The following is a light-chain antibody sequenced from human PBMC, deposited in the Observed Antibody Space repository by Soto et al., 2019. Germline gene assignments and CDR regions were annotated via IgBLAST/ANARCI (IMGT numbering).Light chain of an antibody. J-gene: IGLJ1*01. CDR1: SSDVGNYNY. CDR3: PSPTPGSLYV. V-gene: IGLV2-14*01. Sequence: QSVLTQPASVSGSPGQSITISCTGTSSDVGNYNYVSWYQQYPGRVPKLLIYMVSNRASGVSNRFSGSKSGNTASLTISGLQAEDEADYFCPSPTPGSLYVFGTGTKVTVL. CDR2: MVS.